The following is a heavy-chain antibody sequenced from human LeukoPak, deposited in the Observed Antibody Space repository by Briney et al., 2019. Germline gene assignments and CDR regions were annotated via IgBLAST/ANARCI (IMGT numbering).Heavy chain of an antibody. CDR1: GFTFSSYG. Sequence: EGSLRLSCAASGFTFSSYGMHWVRQAPGKGLEWVAVISYDGSNKYYADSVKGRFTISRDNSKNTLYLQMNSLRAEDTAVYYCASDSSFDIWGQGTMVTVSS. CDR2: ISYDGSNK. J-gene: IGHJ3*02. CDR3: ASDSSFDI. V-gene: IGHV3-30*03.